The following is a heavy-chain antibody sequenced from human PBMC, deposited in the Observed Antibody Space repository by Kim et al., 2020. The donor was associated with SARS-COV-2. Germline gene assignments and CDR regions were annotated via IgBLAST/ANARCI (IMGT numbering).Heavy chain of an antibody. CDR3: AKDQGAGTTSSGFDP. J-gene: IGHJ5*02. Sequence: DSVKGRFTISRDNSKNTLYLQMNSLRAEDTAVYYCAKDQGAGTTSSGFDPWGQGTLVTVSS. V-gene: IGHV3-30*02. D-gene: IGHD1-7*01.